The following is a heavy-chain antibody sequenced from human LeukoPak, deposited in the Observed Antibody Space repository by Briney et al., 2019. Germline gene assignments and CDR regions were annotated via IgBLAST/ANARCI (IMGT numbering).Heavy chain of an antibody. V-gene: IGHV3-20*03. Sequence: SWVRQAPGKGLEWVSGINWNGGSTGYADSVKGRFTITRDNAKNSLYLQMNSLRAEDTALYYCARGWKLGAFDIWGQGTMITVSS. D-gene: IGHD1-1*01. CDR2: INWNGGST. CDR3: ARGWKLGAFDI. J-gene: IGHJ3*02.